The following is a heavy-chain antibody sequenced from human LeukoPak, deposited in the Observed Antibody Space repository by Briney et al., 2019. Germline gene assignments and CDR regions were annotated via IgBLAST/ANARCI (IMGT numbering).Heavy chain of an antibody. D-gene: IGHD3-10*01. CDR2: IHYSGST. V-gene: IGHV4-59*11. CDR3: ARLVWLGESPGSWFDS. CDR1: GGSITSHF. Sequence: SETLSLTCSVSGGSITSHFWSWIRQPPGKGLEWIWYIHYSGSTNYNPSLKSRVTISPDTSKNQLFLKLNSVTAADTAVYYCARLVWLGESPGSWFDSWGQGTLVTVSS. J-gene: IGHJ5*01.